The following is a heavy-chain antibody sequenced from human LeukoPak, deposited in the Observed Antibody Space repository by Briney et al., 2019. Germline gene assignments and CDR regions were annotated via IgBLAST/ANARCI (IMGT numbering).Heavy chain of an antibody. CDR3: ARGVGYDWFDP. Sequence: SETLSLTCTVSGGSICSYYWSWIRQPPGKGLEWIGYIYYSGSTNYNPSLKSRVTMSLDTSKSQFSLSVTSVTGADTAVYYCARGVGYDWFDPWGQGTLVTVSS. CDR1: GGSICSYY. CDR2: IYYSGST. V-gene: IGHV4-59*12. J-gene: IGHJ5*02. D-gene: IGHD5-18*01.